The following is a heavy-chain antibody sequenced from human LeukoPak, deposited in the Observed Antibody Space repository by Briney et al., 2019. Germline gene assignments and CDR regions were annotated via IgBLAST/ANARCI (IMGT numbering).Heavy chain of an antibody. V-gene: IGHV3-7*01. D-gene: IGHD3-22*01. CDR1: GFTLSSYW. Sequence: PGGPLRLPCAASGFTLSSYWMSWVRQAPGKGLEGVANIKQDGSEKYYVDSVKGRFTISRDNAKNSLYLQMNRLRAEDTAVYYCARETYYYDSSGYYHWFDPWGQGTLVTVSS. CDR3: ARETYYYDSSGYYHWFDP. CDR2: IKQDGSEK. J-gene: IGHJ5*02.